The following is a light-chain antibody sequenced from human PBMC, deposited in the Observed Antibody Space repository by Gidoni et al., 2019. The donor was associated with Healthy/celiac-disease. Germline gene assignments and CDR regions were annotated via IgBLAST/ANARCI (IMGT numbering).Light chain of an antibody. Sequence: QSALTQPASVSGSPGQPLTISCTGPSSDVGGYNYVSWYQQHPGKAPKLMIYDVSNRPSGVSNRFSGSKSGNTASLTISGLQAEDEADYYCSSYTSSSTPVVFGGGTKLTVL. CDR1: SSDVGGYNY. CDR3: SSYTSSSTPVV. J-gene: IGLJ2*01. V-gene: IGLV2-14*01. CDR2: DVS.